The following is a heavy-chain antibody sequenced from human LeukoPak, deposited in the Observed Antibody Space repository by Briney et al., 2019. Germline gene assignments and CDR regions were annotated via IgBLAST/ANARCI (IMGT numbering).Heavy chain of an antibody. CDR2: ISGSSSLI. J-gene: IGHJ2*01. CDR3: AKRTEQWLEYWYFDL. Sequence: GGSLRLSCAASGFTFSTYSMNWVRQAPGKGLEWVAYISGSSSLIYYADSVKGRFTISRDNSKNTLYLQMNSLRAEDTAVYYCAKRTEQWLEYWYFDLWGRGTLVTVPS. V-gene: IGHV3-48*01. D-gene: IGHD6-19*01. CDR1: GFTFSTYS.